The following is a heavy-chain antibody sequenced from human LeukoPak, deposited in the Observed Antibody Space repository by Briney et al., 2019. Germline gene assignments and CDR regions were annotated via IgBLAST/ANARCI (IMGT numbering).Heavy chain of an antibody. D-gene: IGHD3-16*01. V-gene: IGHV3-23*01. CDR3: AIGITFELS. CDR2: ISVSGGST. J-gene: IGHJ4*02. Sequence: GGSLRLSCAPSGFTVSSNYMSWVRQAPGKGLEWVSGISVSGGSTYYADSVKGRFTISRDNSKNTLYLQMNSLRAEDTAVYYCAIGITFELSWGQGTLVTVSS. CDR1: GFTVSSNY.